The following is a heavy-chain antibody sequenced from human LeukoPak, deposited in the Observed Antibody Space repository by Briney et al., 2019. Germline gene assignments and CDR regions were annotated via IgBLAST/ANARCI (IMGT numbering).Heavy chain of an antibody. V-gene: IGHV1-2*02. J-gene: IGHJ4*02. D-gene: IGHD6-19*01. CDR1: GYTFTGCY. CDR3: ASGSSLDGSSGWPTHYY. Sequence: ASVTVSCTASGYTFTGCYMRWVRQAPGQGLEWMGWINPNSGGTHYAQKFQGRVTMTRDTSISTAYMELSSLRSDDTALYYCASGSSLDGSSGWPTHYYWGQGALVTVSS. CDR2: INPNSGGT.